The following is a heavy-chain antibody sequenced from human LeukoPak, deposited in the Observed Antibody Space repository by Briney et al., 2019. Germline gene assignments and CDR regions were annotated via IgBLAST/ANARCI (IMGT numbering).Heavy chain of an antibody. D-gene: IGHD5-18*01. J-gene: IGHJ4*02. V-gene: IGHV3-23*01. CDR3: AKDHGYGQQGY. CDR1: GFTFSSYA. Sequence: GGSLRLSCAASGFTFSSYAMSWVRQTPGKGLEWVSAISGSGGSTYYADSVKGRFTISRDNSKNTLYLQMNSLRAEDTAVYYCAKDHGYGQQGYWGQGTLVTVSS. CDR2: ISGSGGST.